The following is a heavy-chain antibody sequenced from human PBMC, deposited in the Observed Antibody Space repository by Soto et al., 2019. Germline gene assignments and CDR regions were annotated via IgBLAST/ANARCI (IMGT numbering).Heavy chain of an antibody. D-gene: IGHD6-6*01. CDR3: ARPSIAARYPHHDAFDI. J-gene: IGHJ3*02. CDR2: IWYDGSNK. CDR1: GFTFSRYG. Sequence: GGSLRLSCAASGFTFSRYGMHWVRQAPGKGLEWVAVIWYDGSNKYYADSVKGRFTISRDNSKNTLYLQMNSLRAEDTAVYYCARPSIAARYPHHDAFDIWGQGTMVTVSS. V-gene: IGHV3-33*01.